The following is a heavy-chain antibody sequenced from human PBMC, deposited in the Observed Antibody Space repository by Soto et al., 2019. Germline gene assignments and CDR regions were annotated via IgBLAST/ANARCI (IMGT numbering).Heavy chain of an antibody. CDR3: ARATLLWFGELQYGMEV. CDR2: IYHSGST. J-gene: IGHJ6*02. CDR1: VGSISSSNW. Sequence: SETPSLTCAVSVGSISSSNWWRWVRQPPGKGLEWIGEIYHSGSTNYNPSLKSRVTISVDKSKNQFSLKLSSVTAADTAVYYCARATLLWFGELQYGMEVWGQGTTVTVSS. D-gene: IGHD3-10*01. V-gene: IGHV4-4*02.